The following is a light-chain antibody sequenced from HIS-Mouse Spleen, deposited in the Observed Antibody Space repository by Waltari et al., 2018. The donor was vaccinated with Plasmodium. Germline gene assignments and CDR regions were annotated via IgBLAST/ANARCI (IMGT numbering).Light chain of an antibody. J-gene: IGLJ2*01. CDR2: DVS. CDR3: SSYTSSSTVV. V-gene: IGLV2-14*03. Sequence: QSALTQPASVSGSPGQSITISCTGTSSDLGGYHYFSWYQQHPGKAPKLMIYDVSNRPSGVSNRFSGSKSGNTASLTISGLQAEDEADYYCSSYTSSSTVVFGGGTKLTVL. CDR1: SSDLGGYHY.